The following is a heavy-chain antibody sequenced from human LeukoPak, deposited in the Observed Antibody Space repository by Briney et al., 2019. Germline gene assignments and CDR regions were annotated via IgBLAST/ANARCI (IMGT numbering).Heavy chain of an antibody. V-gene: IGHV3-7*01. CDR1: GFTFSSYW. CDR3: IRDLGGRSGY. J-gene: IGHJ4*02. CDR2: INHNGNVN. D-gene: IGHD1-26*01. Sequence: GGSLRLSCAASGFTFSSYWMNWARQAPGKGLEWVASINHNGNVNYYVDSVKGRFTISRDNAKDTLYLQMNGLRAEDTAVYHCIRDLGGRSGYWGQGTLVTVSS.